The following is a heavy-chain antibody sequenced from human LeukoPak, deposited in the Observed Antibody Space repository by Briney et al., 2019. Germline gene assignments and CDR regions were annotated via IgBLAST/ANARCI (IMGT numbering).Heavy chain of an antibody. J-gene: IGHJ6*02. V-gene: IGHV3-23*01. CDR3: AKGAMVRGVIRVPYGMDV. CDR2: ISGSGGST. Sequence: GGSLRLSCAASGFTFSSYAMSWVRQAPGKGLEWVSAISGSGGSTYYADSVKGRFTISRDNSKNTLYLQMNSLRAEDTAVYYCAKGAMVRGVIRVPYGMDVWGQGTTVTVSS. CDR1: GFTFSSYA. D-gene: IGHD3-10*01.